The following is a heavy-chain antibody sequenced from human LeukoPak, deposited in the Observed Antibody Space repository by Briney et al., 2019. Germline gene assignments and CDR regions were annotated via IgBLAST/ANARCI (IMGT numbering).Heavy chain of an antibody. CDR1: GYSFSSYW. Sequence: GESLKISCKGSGYSFSSYWIGWVRQMPGKGLECMGVIYPSDSDSRYSPSFQGQVTISADKSIGTAYLQWSSLKASDTAMYYCARHLTSYGLLAPLEIDYWGQGTLVTVSS. J-gene: IGHJ4*02. CDR2: IYPSDSDS. D-gene: IGHD5-18*01. V-gene: IGHV5-51*01. CDR3: ARHLTSYGLLAPLEIDY.